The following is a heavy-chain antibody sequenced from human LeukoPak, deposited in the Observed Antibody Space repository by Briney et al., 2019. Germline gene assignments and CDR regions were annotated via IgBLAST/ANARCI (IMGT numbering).Heavy chain of an antibody. D-gene: IGHD1-26*01. CDR3: TRGGGPEVGAPRFSDC. J-gene: IGHJ4*02. V-gene: IGHV3-74*01. CDR1: GFTFSSYA. Sequence: GGSLRLSCAASGFTFSSYAMHWVRQAPGKGLVWVSRVNGDASTTIYADSVKGRFTISRDNAKNTLYLQMNSLRAEDAAVYYCTRGGGPEVGAPRFSDCWGQGTLVTVSS. CDR2: VNGDASTT.